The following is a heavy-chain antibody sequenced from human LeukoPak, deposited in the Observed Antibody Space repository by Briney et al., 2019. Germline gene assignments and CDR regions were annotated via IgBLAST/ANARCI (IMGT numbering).Heavy chain of an antibody. J-gene: IGHJ4*02. D-gene: IGHD3-16*02. CDR3: ARDRVTFGGVIVYFDY. CDR1: GFTFSSYG. V-gene: IGHV3-23*01. CDR2: ISGSGSVT. Sequence: PGGSLRLSCAASGFTFSSYGMSWVRQAPGKGLEWVSTISGSGSVTWYADSVKGRFTISRDNSKNTLYLQMNSLRAEDTAVYYCARDRVTFGGVIVYFDYWGQGTLVTVSS.